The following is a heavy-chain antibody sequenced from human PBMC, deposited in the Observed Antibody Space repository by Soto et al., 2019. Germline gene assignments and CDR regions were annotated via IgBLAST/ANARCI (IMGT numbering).Heavy chain of an antibody. J-gene: IGHJ4*02. Sequence: SVKVSCKASGGTFSSYAISWVRQAPGQGLEWMGGIIPIFGTANYAQKFQGRVTITADESTSTAYMELSSLRSEDTAVYYCARRRGYSYGDGYFDDSGQGTRVTVSS. D-gene: IGHD5-18*01. CDR2: IIPIFGTA. CDR1: GGTFSSYA. CDR3: ARRRGYSYGDGYFDD. V-gene: IGHV1-69*13.